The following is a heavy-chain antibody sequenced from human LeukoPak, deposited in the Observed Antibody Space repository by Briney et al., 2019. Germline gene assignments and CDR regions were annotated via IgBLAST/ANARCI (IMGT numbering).Heavy chain of an antibody. CDR1: GASVRNEY. CDR3: ARHRRYCSSTSCPFDY. J-gene: IGHJ4*02. CDR2: IHYSGSS. Sequence: SETLSLTCTVSGASVRNEYWSWIRQPPGKELEWIGYIHYSGSSNYHPSLGSRVTISLDTSKNQFSLKLSSVTAADTAVYYCARHRRYCSSTSCPFDYWGQGTLVTVSS. D-gene: IGHD2-2*01. V-gene: IGHV4-59*08.